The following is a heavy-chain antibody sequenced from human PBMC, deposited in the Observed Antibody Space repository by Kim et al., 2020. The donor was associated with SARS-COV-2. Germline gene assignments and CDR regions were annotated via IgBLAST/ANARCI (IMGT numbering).Heavy chain of an antibody. V-gene: IGHV1-69*04. J-gene: IGHJ4*02. CDR3: ARGIAVAGPQGDFDY. Sequence: KFPGRVTITADKSTSTAYKELSSLRSEDTAVYYCARGIAVAGPQGDFDYWGQGTLVTVSS. D-gene: IGHD6-19*01.